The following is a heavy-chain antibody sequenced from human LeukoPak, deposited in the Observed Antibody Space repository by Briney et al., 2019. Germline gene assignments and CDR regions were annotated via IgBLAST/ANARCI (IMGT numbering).Heavy chain of an antibody. V-gene: IGHV3-73*01. J-gene: IGHJ4*02. CDR1: GFTFSASA. CDR2: IRSKANSYAT. CDR3: TTYGSGRKFDY. Sequence: GGSLRLSCAASGFTFSASAMHWVRLASGKGLEWVGRIRSKANSYATSYAALVRGRFTISRDDSKNTAYLQMNSLKTEDTAVYYCTTYGSGRKFDYWGQGILVTVSS. D-gene: IGHD3-10*01.